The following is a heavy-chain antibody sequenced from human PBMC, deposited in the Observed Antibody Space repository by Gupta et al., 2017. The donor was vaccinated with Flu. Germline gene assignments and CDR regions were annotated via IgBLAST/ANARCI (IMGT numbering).Heavy chain of an antibody. D-gene: IGHD6-13*01. J-gene: IGHJ4*02. CDR1: GFTFSSYG. CDR3: ARGSYSSSWYYFDY. CDR2: IWYDGSNK. V-gene: IGHV3-33*01. Sequence: QVQLVESGGGVVQPGRSLRLSCAASGFTFSSYGMHWVRQAPGKGLEWVAVIWYDGSNKYYADSVKGRFTISRDNSKNTLYLQMNSLRAEDTAVYYCARGSYSSSWYYFDYWGQGTLVTVSS.